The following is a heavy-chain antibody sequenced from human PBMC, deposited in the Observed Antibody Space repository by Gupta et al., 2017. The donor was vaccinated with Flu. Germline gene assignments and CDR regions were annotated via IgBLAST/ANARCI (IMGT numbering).Heavy chain of an antibody. CDR3: AKVSSTVTEYYFDY. Sequence: EVQLVVSGGGLVQPGRFLRLSCSASGFTFDDYAMHWVRQAPGKGLEWVSGISWNSGSIGYADSVKGRFTISRDNAKNSLYLQMNSLRAEDTALYYCAKVSSTVTEYYFDYWGQGTLVTVSS. V-gene: IGHV3-9*01. D-gene: IGHD4-17*01. J-gene: IGHJ4*02. CDR1: GFTFDDYA. CDR2: ISWNSGSI.